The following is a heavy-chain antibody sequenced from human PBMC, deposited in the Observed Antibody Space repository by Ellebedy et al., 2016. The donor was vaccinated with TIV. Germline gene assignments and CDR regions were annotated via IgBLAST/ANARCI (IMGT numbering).Heavy chain of an antibody. J-gene: IGHJ3*02. CDR2: IKFDEVEA. D-gene: IGHD2-21*01. Sequence: GESLKISCAASGFTFSRYWIGWLRQAPGKGLEWVAHIKFDEVEAYHADSVKGRFVISRDNARKSLYLQMNSLRVGDTAVYYCARDTVEVPGGDAFDMWGQGTTVTVS. CDR1: GFTFSRYW. V-gene: IGHV3-7*04. CDR3: ARDTVEVPGGDAFDM.